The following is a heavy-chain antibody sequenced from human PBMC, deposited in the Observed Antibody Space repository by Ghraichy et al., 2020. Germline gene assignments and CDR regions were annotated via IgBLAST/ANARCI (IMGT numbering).Heavy chain of an antibody. CDR1: GYTFTDYY. D-gene: IGHD2-15*01. Sequence: ASVKVSCKASGYTFTDYYIHWVRQAPGQGLEWMGWINPNSGGTNYAQRFQGRVTMTRDTSISTAYMELSRLRSDDTAVYYCARDGYCSGGTCYDWFDPWGQGTLVTVSS. CDR3: ARDGYCSGGTCYDWFDP. V-gene: IGHV1-2*02. CDR2: INPNSGGT. J-gene: IGHJ5*02.